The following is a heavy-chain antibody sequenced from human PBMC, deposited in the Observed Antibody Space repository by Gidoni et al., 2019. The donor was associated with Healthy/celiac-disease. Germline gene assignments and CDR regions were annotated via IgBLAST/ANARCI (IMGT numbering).Heavy chain of an antibody. Sequence: EVQLVESGGGLVKPGGSLRLSCAASGFTFSNVWMSLVRQAPGKGLEWVGRIKSKTDGGTTDYAAPEKGRFTISRDDSKNTLYMQMNSMKTEDTAVYYCTTDRAPPPDYGDYGFKTQHDAFDIWGQGTMVTVSS. V-gene: IGHV3-15*01. CDR3: TTDRAPPPDYGDYGFKTQHDAFDI. D-gene: IGHD4-17*01. CDR1: GFTFSNVW. J-gene: IGHJ3*02. CDR2: IKSKTDGGTT.